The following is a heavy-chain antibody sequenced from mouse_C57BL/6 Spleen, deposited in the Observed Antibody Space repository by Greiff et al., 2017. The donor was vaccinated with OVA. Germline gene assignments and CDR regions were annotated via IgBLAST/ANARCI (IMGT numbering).Heavy chain of an antibody. D-gene: IGHD1-1*01. CDR3: ASPPFTVVGGWPLDY. CDR1: GYTFTSYT. Sequence: QVQLQQSGAELARPGASVKMSCKASGYTFTSYTMHWVKQRPGQGLEWIGYINPSSGSTKYNQKFKDKATLTADKSSSTAYMQLSSLTSEDSAVYYFASPPFTVVGGWPLDYWGQGTTLTVSS. V-gene: IGHV1-4*01. CDR2: INPSSGST. J-gene: IGHJ2*01.